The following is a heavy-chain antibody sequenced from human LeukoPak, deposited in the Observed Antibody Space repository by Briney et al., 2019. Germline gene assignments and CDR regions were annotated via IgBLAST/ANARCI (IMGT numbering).Heavy chain of an antibody. CDR2: IFPSGGEI. V-gene: IGHV3-23*01. Sequence: GGSLRLSCAASGFTFSTFAMIWVRQPPGKGLEWVSSIFPSGGEIHYADSVRGRFTISRDNSKSTLSLQMNSLRAEDTAIYYCAPYTQVLLPFESWGQGTLVTVSS. CDR1: GFTFSTFA. D-gene: IGHD2-8*02. CDR3: APYTQVLLPFES. J-gene: IGHJ4*02.